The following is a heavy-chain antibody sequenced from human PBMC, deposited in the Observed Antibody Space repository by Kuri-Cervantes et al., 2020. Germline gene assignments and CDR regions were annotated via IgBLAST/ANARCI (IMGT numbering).Heavy chain of an antibody. J-gene: IGHJ6*02. Sequence: GGSLRLSCAASGFTFSDYYMSWIRQAPGKGLEWVSYISSSGSTIYYADSVKGRFTISRDNSKNTLYLQMNSLRAEDTAVYYCALGDYYYYGMDVWGQGTTVIVSS. D-gene: IGHD3-16*01. V-gene: IGHV3-11*04. CDR2: ISSSGSTI. CDR3: ALGDYYYYGMDV. CDR1: GFTFSDYY.